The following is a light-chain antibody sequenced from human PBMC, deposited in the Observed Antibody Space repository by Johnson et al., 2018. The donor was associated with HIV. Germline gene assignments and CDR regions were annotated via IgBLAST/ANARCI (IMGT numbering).Light chain of an antibody. V-gene: IGLV1-51*01. CDR2: DNN. CDR3: GTWDSSPSAYV. Sequence: SVLTQPPSVSAAPGQKVTISCSGSSSNIGNNYVSWYQQLPGTAPKLLIYDNNKRPSGIPDLFSGSKSGTSATLGITGLQTGDEADYYCGTWDSSPSAYVLGTGTKVTVL. CDR1: SSNIGNNY. J-gene: IGLJ1*01.